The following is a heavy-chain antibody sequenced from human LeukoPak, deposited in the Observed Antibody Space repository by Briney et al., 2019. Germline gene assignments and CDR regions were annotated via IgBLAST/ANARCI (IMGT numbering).Heavy chain of an antibody. CDR3: ARVGSLIVRGIDY. J-gene: IGHJ4*02. D-gene: IGHD3-10*01. CDR1: GFTFSSYS. CDR2: ISSSSSYI. Sequence: GGSLRLSCAASGFTFSSYSMNWVRQAPGKGLEWVSSISSSSSYIYCADSVKGRFTISRDNAKNSLYLQMNSLRAEDTAVYYCARVGSLIVRGIDYWGQGTLVTVSS. V-gene: IGHV3-21*01.